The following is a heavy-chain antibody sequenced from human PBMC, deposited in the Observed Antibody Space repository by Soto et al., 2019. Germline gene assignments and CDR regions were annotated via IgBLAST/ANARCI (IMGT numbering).Heavy chain of an antibody. Sequence: GGSLRLSCAASGFTFSSYAMHWVRQAPGKGLEWVAVISYDGSNKYYADSVKGRFTISRDNSKNTLYLQMNSLRAEDTAVYYCARDVVVTIFGARRSYYYGMDVWGQGTTVTVSS. CDR2: ISYDGSNK. CDR1: GFTFSSYA. CDR3: ARDVVVTIFGARRSYYYGMDV. V-gene: IGHV3-30-3*01. D-gene: IGHD3-3*01. J-gene: IGHJ6*02.